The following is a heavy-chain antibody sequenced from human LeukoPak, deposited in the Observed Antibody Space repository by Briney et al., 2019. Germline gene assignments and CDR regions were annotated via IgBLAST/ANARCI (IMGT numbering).Heavy chain of an antibody. V-gene: IGHV4-59*01. CDR1: GGSISSYY. CDR3: AREGISYYDILTGYHYGMDV. Sequence: PSETLSLTCTVSGGSISSYYWSWIRQPPGKGLEWIGYIYYSGSTNYNPSLKSRVTISVDTSKNQFSLKLSSVTAADTAVYYCAREGISYYDILTGYHYGMDVWGQGTTVTVSS. D-gene: IGHD3-9*01. J-gene: IGHJ6*02. CDR2: IYYSGST.